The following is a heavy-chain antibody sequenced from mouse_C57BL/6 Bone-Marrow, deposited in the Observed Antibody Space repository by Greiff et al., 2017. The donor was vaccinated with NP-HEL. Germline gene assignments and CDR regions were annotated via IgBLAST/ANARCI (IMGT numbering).Heavy chain of an antibody. CDR3: TRPGSSYPYFDV. V-gene: IGHV6-6*01. J-gene: IGHJ1*03. CDR2: IRNKANNHAT. Sequence: EVQGVESGGGLVQPGGSMKLSCAASGFTFSDAWMDWVRQSPEKGLEWVAEIRNKANNHATYYAESVKGRFTISRDDSKSSVYLQMNSLRAEDTGIYYCTRPGSSYPYFDVWGTGTTVTVSS. CDR1: GFTFSDAW. D-gene: IGHD1-1*01.